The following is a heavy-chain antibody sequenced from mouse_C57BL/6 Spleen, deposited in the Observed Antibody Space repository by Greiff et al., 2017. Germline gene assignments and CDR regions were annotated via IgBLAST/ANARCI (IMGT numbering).Heavy chain of an antibody. D-gene: IGHD2-14*01. Sequence: EVQLVESGGGLVKPGGSLKLSCAASGFTFSSYTMSWVRQTPEKRLEWVATISGGGGNTYYPDSVKGRFTISRDNAKNTLYLQMSSLRSEDTALYYCARPHHRGYFDYWGQGTTLTVSS. V-gene: IGHV5-9*01. CDR2: ISGGGGNT. CDR3: ARPHHRGYFDY. CDR1: GFTFSSYT. J-gene: IGHJ2*01.